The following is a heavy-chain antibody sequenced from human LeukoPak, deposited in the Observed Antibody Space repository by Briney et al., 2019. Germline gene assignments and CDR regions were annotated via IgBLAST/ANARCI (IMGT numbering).Heavy chain of an antibody. CDR3: ARGPMVRGVINYYYMDV. CDR1: GGTFSSYA. CDR2: IIPIFGTA. D-gene: IGHD3-10*01. J-gene: IGHJ6*03. Sequence: ASVKVSCKASGGTFSSYAISWVRQAPGQGLEWIGRIIPIFGTANYAQKFQGRVTITTDESRSTAYMELSSLRSEDTAVYYCARGPMVRGVINYYYMDVWGKGTTVTVSS. V-gene: IGHV1-69*05.